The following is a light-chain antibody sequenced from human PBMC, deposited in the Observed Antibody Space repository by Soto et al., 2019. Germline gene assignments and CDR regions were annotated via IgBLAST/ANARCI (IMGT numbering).Light chain of an antibody. CDR3: QQYGSSVT. J-gene: IGKJ3*01. CDR2: GAS. CDR1: QTISRSY. V-gene: IGKV3-20*01. Sequence: EIVLTQSPGNLSLSPGERATLSCRASQTISRSYLGWDQQKPGQAPRVLMTGASNRATGVPDRFSGSGSGTDFTLTISRLEPEDSASYYCQQYGSSVTFGPGTKVEIK.